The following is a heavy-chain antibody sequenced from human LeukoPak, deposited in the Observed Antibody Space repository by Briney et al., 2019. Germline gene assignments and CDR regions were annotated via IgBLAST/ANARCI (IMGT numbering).Heavy chain of an antibody. J-gene: IGHJ2*01. CDR3: ARLKLGAYFDL. CDR2: IYYSGST. Sequence: PSETLSLTCTVSGGSISSGGYYWSWIRQHPGKGLEWIGYIYYSGSTYYNPSLKSRVTISVDTSKSQFSLKLTSVSAADTAVYYCARLKLGAYFDLWGRGTLVTVSS. D-gene: IGHD3-16*01. CDR1: GGSISSGGYY. V-gene: IGHV4-31*03.